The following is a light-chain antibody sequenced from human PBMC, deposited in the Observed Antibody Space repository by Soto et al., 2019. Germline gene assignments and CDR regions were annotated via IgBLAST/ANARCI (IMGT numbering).Light chain of an antibody. Sequence: SVLTQPRSVSGSRGQSVTISCTGTSSDVGGYNYVSWYQQHPGKAPKLMIYDVSKRPSGVPDRFSGSKSGNTASLTISGLQAEDEADYYCCSYAGSYTLVFGTGTKVTVL. J-gene: IGLJ1*01. CDR1: SSDVGGYNY. V-gene: IGLV2-11*01. CDR3: CSYAGSYTLV. CDR2: DVS.